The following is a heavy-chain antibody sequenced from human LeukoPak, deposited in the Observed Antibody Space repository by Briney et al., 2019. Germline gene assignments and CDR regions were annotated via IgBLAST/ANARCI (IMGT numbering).Heavy chain of an antibody. V-gene: IGHV1-8*01. Sequence: GASVQVSCKASGYTFTSYYINWVGQATGQGLEWMGGMNTNSGDTGYAQKFQGRVTMTRNTSISTAYMELSSLRPEDTAVYYCARRRGDYDSSGYLAYWGQGTLVTVSS. CDR2: MNTNSGDT. CDR1: GYTFTSYY. D-gene: IGHD3-22*01. CDR3: ARRRGDYDSSGYLAY. J-gene: IGHJ4*02.